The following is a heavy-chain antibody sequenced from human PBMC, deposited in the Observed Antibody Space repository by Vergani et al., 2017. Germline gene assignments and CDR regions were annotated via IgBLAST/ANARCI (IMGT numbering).Heavy chain of an antibody. CDR2: IIPILGIA. Sequence: QVQLVQSGAEVKKPGSSVKVSCKASGGTFNSYTVSWVRQAPGQGLEWMGRIIPILGIANYAQKFQGRVTITADKSTSTAYMELSSLISEDTAVYYCARDFSYGRSWGQGTLVTVSS. CDR1: GGTFNSYT. CDR3: ARDFSYGRS. J-gene: IGHJ5*02. V-gene: IGHV1-69*08. D-gene: IGHD5-18*01.